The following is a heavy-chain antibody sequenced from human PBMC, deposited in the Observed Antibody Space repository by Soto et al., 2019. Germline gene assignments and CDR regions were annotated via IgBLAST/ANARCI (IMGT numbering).Heavy chain of an antibody. J-gene: IGHJ5*02. Sequence: SETLSLTCTVSGGSISSYYWSWIRQPPGKGLEWLGYIYYSGRTNYNPSLKSRVTISIDTSKNQFSLKLRSVTAADTALYYCACSQAWFDPWGQGTLVTVSS. V-gene: IGHV4-59*08. CDR3: ACSQAWFDP. CDR2: IYYSGRT. CDR1: GGSISSYY.